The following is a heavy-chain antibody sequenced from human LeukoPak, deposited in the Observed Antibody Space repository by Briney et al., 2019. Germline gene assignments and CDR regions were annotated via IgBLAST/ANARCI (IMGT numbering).Heavy chain of an antibody. CDR2: IYYSRST. V-gene: IGHV4-31*03. Sequence: PSETLSLTCTVSGASISRGGYSSSWLRQHPGKGLEWIVYIYYSRSTYYSPAHKSRVTISGDTSKNHVSLKLSSVTAADTAVYYCARVPWIGYCSSTSCQTAHFDYWGQGTLVTVSS. CDR3: ARVPWIGYCSSTSCQTAHFDY. J-gene: IGHJ4*02. D-gene: IGHD2-2*01. CDR1: GASISRGGYS.